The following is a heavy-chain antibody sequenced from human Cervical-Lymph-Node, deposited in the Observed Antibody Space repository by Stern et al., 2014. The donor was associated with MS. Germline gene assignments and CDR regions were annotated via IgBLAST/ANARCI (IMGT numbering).Heavy chain of an antibody. J-gene: IGHJ3*02. CDR1: GFSLSTSGVG. Sequence: QVNLKESGPTLVKPTQTLKLTCNFSGFSLSTSGVGVGWIRQPPGKALVWLALPYWDDDKRYSTYLESRIITTQDTSKHQVDTTMTNIDPVDTATYYCAHRPPRRITVADDAFDIWGQGTMVTVSS. CDR3: AHRPPRRITVADDAFDI. V-gene: IGHV2-5*02. CDR2: PYWDDDK. D-gene: IGHD6-19*01.